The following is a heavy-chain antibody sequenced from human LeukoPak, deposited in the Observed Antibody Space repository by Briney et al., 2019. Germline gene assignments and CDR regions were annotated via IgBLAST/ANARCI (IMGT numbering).Heavy chain of an antibody. CDR2: ISGSGGST. V-gene: IGHV3-23*01. Sequence: GGSLRLSCAASGFTSSSYAMSWVRQAPGKGLEWVSAISGSGGSTYYADSVKGRFTISRDNSKNTLYLQMNSLRAEDTAVYYCAKTRDYYDSSGYVDAFDIWGQGTMVTVSS. D-gene: IGHD3-22*01. CDR3: AKTRDYYDSSGYVDAFDI. CDR1: GFTSSSYA. J-gene: IGHJ3*02.